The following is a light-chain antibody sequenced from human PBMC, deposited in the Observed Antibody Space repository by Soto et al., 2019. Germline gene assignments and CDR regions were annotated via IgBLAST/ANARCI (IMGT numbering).Light chain of an antibody. CDR2: GAS. Sequence: DIQRTQSPASMSPPVGDRVTIICRSSQSISIYLNWYQLKPGKAPNLLMYGASYLKSGVPTRFSGSGSGTDFTPTISSLQPQDFAIYYCQQTYTTPQITFGQGTRLEIK. V-gene: IGKV1-39*01. CDR1: QSISIY. CDR3: QQTYTTPQIT. J-gene: IGKJ5*01.